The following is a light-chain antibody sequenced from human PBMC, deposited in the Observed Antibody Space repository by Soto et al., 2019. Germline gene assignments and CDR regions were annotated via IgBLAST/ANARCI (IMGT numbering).Light chain of an antibody. CDR1: QGISSY. Sequence: IQLTQSPSSLSASVGDRVTITCRASQGISSYLAWHQQKPGKAPKLLIYAASTLQSGVPSRFSGSGSGTDFTLTISSLQPEDFATYYGQQLNSYPRTFGQGTKVEIK. CDR3: QQLNSYPRT. V-gene: IGKV1-9*01. J-gene: IGKJ1*01. CDR2: AAS.